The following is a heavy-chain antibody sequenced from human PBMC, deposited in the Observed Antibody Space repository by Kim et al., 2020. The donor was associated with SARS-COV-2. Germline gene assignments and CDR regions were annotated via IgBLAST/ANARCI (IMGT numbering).Heavy chain of an antibody. J-gene: IGHJ4*02. CDR1: GFTFSSYW. Sequence: GGSLRLSCAASGFTFSSYWMHWVRQAPGKGLVWVSRINSDGSSTTYGDSVKGRFTISRDNAKNTLYLQMNSLGAEDTALYYCVRGASGYYYWGQGTLVTVSS. CDR3: VRGASGYYY. D-gene: IGHD3-9*01. CDR2: INSDGSST. V-gene: IGHV3-74*03.